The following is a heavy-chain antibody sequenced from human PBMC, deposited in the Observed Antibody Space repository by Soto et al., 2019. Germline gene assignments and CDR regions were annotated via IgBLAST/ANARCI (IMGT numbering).Heavy chain of an antibody. D-gene: IGHD4-17*01. J-gene: IGHJ6*02. V-gene: IGHV1-69*01. CDR3: GRTDGDHVPGYYGMDV. Sequence: QVQLVQSGAEVKKPGSSVKVSCKASGGTFSSYAISWVRQAPRQGLEWMGGIIPIFGTANYAQKFQGRVTITEDESTSTAYMELSSLRSEDTAVYYCGRTDGDHVPGYYGMDVWGQGTTVTVSS. CDR2: IIPIFGTA. CDR1: GGTFSSYA.